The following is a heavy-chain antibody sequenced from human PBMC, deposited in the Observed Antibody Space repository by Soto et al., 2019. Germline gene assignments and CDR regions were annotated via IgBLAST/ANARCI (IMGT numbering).Heavy chain of an antibody. CDR3: ARQRIAAADPNTYYYYGMDV. CDR1: GGSISSGDYY. CDR2: IYYSGST. D-gene: IGHD6-13*01. J-gene: IGHJ6*02. Sequence: SSETLSLTCSVSGGSISSGDYYWSWIRQPPGKGLEWIGYIYYSGSTYYNPSLKSRVTISVDTSKNQFSLKLSSVTAADTAVYYCARQRIAAADPNTYYYYGMDVWGQGTTVTVS. V-gene: IGHV4-30-4*01.